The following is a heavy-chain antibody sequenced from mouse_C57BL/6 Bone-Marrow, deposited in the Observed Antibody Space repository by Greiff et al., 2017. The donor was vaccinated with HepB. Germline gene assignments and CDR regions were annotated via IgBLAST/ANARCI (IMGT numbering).Heavy chain of an antibody. CDR3: ARRGDGGIYYDYDWYFDV. J-gene: IGHJ1*03. Sequence: EVQLQQSGGGLVQPGESLKLSCESNEYEFPSHDMSWVRKTPEKRLELVAAINSDGGSTYYPDTMERRFIISRDNTKKTLYLQMSSLRSEDTALYYCARRGDGGIYYDYDWYFDVWGTGTTVTVSS. CDR1: EYEFPSHD. D-gene: IGHD2-4*01. V-gene: IGHV5-2*01. CDR2: INSDGGST.